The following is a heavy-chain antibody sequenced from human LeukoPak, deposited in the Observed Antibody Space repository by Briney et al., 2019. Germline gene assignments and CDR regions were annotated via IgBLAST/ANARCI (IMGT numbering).Heavy chain of an antibody. D-gene: IGHD3-22*01. V-gene: IGHV4-39*07. CDR3: ARVSSSGYYFQH. CDR1: GFIISSNY. J-gene: IGHJ1*01. CDR2: IYYSGSA. Sequence: GSPRLSCAASGFIISSNYMTWVRQPPGKGLEWIGSIYYSGSAYYNPSLKSRVTISVDTSKNQFSLKLSSVTAADTAVYYCARVSSSGYYFQHWGQGTLVTVSS.